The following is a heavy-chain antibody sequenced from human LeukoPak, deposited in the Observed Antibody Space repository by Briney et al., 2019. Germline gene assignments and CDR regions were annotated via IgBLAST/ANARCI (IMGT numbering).Heavy chain of an antibody. CDR2: IYYSGST. Sequence: PSETLSLTCTVSGGSISSGGYYWSWIRQHPGKGLEWIGYIYYSGSTYYNPSLKSRVTISVDTSKNQFSLKLSSVTAADTAVYYCAREAYEPGMDVWGQGTTVTVSS. CDR3: AREAYEPGMDV. V-gene: IGHV4-31*03. CDR1: GGSISSGGYY. J-gene: IGHJ6*02. D-gene: IGHD1-14*01.